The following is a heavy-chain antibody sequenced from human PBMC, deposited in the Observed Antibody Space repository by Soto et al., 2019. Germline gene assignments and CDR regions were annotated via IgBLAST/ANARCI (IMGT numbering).Heavy chain of an antibody. CDR1: GVSISNSSYY. J-gene: IGHJ4*02. V-gene: IGHV4-39*01. CDR2: IYYSGIT. CDR3: ARHGSN. Sequence: LSLTCTVSGVSISNSSYYWGWIRRPPGKGLEWIGTIYYSGITYYNPSLKSRVTISVDTSKNQFSLKLTSVTAADTAVYYCARHGSNWGQGTLVTVSS.